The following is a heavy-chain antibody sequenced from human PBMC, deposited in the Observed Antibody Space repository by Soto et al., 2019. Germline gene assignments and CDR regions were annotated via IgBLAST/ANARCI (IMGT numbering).Heavy chain of an antibody. J-gene: IGHJ2*01. V-gene: IGHV4-30-2*01. CDR3: ARVIAAAGTWWYFDL. CDR1: GGSISSGGYS. CDR2: IYHSGGT. Sequence: QLQLQESGSGLVKPSQTLSLTCAVSGGSISSGGYSWSWIRQPPGKGLEWIGYIYHSGGTYYNPSLKSRVTISVDRSKNQFSLKLSSVTAADTAVYYCARVIAAAGTWWYFDLWGRGTLVTVSS. D-gene: IGHD6-13*01.